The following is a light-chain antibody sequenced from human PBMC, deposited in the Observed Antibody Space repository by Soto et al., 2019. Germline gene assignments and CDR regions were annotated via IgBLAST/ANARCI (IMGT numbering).Light chain of an antibody. CDR3: MQPLQSWT. J-gene: IGKJ1*01. CDR1: QSLLHSNGYNY. Sequence: DIVMTQSPLSLPVTAGEPASISCRSSQSLLHSNGYNYLDWYLQKPGQSPQLLIYLGSNRASGVPDRFSGSGSGTDFTLKISRVEAEDVGVYYCMQPLQSWTFGQGTKVDI. CDR2: LGS. V-gene: IGKV2-28*01.